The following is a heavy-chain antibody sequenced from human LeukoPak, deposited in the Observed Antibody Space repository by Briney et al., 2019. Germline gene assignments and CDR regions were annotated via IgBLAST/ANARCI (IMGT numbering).Heavy chain of an antibody. V-gene: IGHV3-30*18. CDR3: AKGRDSSSWYWSQDY. CDR2: ISYDGSNK. CDR1: GFTFSSYG. J-gene: IGHJ4*02. D-gene: IGHD6-13*01. Sequence: PGRSLRLSCAASGFTFSSYGIHWVRQAPGKGLEWVAVISYDGSNKYYADSVKGRFTISRDNSKNTLYLQMNSLRAEDTAVYYCAKGRDSSSWYWSQDYWGQGTLVTVSS.